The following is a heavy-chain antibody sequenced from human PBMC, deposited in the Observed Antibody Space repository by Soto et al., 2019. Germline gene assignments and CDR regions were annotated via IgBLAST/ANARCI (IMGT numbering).Heavy chain of an antibody. CDR2: ISLYNGDT. Sequence: GASVKVSCKAPGYTFNSYGISWVRQARRQGLEWIGWISLYNGDTDYAQKFQGRVTVTTDTSTSTAYMELGSLRSDDTAVYYCASSYYGGNSPYYYGMDVWGQGTTVTVSS. CDR1: GYTFNSYG. V-gene: IGHV1-18*01. D-gene: IGHD2-21*02. J-gene: IGHJ6*02. CDR3: ASSYYGGNSPYYYGMDV.